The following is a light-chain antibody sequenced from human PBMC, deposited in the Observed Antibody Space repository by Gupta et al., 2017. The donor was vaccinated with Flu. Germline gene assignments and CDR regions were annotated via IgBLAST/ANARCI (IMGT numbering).Light chain of an antibody. Sequence: DIVMTQYPDLAVSLGERATINCKSSQSILSSSNNRNYLSWYQHKPGQPPKLLIYWASTREYGVSDRFSGSGSGTDFSLTINSLQAEDVAVYYCHQYYTTPYTFGLGTKLEIK. J-gene: IGKJ2*01. CDR2: WAS. CDR3: HQYYTTPYT. V-gene: IGKV4-1*01. CDR1: QSILSSSNNRNY.